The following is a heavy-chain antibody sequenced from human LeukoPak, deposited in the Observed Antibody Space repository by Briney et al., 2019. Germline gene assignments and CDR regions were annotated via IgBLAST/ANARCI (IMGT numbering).Heavy chain of an antibody. V-gene: IGHV3-72*01. CDR2: TRNSAKSYTT. D-gene: IGHD5-24*01. Sequence: PGGSLTLAWPPSRFTLSDHYMDWVRQAPGKGREWVGRTRNSAKSYTTDYAASVTGRFTISRDAFKSSVYLQLNSLRTEDTAVYYCARCAVGDAYSYYWGPGTLVTVS. CDR1: RFTLSDHY. CDR3: ARCAVGDAYSYY. J-gene: IGHJ4*02.